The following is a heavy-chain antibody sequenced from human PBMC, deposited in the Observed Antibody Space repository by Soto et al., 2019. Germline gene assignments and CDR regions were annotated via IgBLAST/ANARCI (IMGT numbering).Heavy chain of an antibody. V-gene: IGHV4-30-2*01. CDR1: GDSYSISTYS. Sequence: SETLSLTCNMSGDSYSISTYSWSWIRQPPGKALQWIGSIYQSGVTSYNPSLASRVSISLDRSNNQCSLKLKSVTAADTAVYFCAGMPYTSGLRFDPWGPGTRVTVSS. D-gene: IGHD6-19*01. J-gene: IGHJ5*02. CDR2: IYQSGVT. CDR3: AGMPYTSGLRFDP.